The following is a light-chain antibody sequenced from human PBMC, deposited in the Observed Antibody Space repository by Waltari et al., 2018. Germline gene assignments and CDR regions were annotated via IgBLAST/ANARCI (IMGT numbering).Light chain of an antibody. Sequence: VLTPSPCPLSLSPGDRATLSCRASQTVRYNYLAWYQQKPGQAPKFLMYCASSRASGVPDRFSGSGSGTDFTLTISRLEPEDLAVYYCQQYGTSPLTFGPGTKVVIK. CDR1: QTVRYNY. V-gene: IGKV3-20*01. CDR3: QQYGTSPLT. J-gene: IGKJ3*01. CDR2: CAS.